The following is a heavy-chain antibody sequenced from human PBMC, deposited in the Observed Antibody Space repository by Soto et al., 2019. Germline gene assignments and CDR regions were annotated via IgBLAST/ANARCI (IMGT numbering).Heavy chain of an antibody. V-gene: IGHV3-23*01. D-gene: IGHD3-9*01. J-gene: IGHJ5*02. CDR3: AKDPSTGHADL. CDR2: ISPTGNT. Sequence: GGSLRLSCTALTGYAMSWVRRGPGKGLEWISTISPTGNTHYADSVEGRFTISRDDSKNTFYLQMNNLRADDTGVYYCAKDPSTGHADLWGQGTLVTVS. CDR1: TGYA.